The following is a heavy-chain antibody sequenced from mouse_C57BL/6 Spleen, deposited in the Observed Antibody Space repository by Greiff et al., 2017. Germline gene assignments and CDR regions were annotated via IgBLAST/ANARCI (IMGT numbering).Heavy chain of an antibody. D-gene: IGHD2-2*01. J-gene: IGHJ1*03. CDR3: ARTIWLRQYFDV. CDR2: ISDGGSYT. CDR1: GFTFSSYA. Sequence: EVQLVESGGGLVKPGGSLKLSCAASGFTFSSYAMSWVRQTPEKRLEWVATISDGGSYTYYPDNVKGRFTISRDNAKNNLYLQMSHLKSEDTAMYYCARTIWLRQYFDVWGTGTTVTVSS. V-gene: IGHV5-4*01.